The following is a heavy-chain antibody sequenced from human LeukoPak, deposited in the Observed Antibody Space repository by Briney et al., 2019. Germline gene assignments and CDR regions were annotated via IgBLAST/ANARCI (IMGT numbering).Heavy chain of an antibody. J-gene: IGHJ4*02. CDR1: GFTFDDYA. CDR2: ISWNSGSI. Sequence: GGSLRLSCAASGFTFDDYAMHWVRQAPGKGLEWVSGISWNSGSIGYADSVKGRFTISRDNAKNSLCLQMNSLRAEDTALYYCAKGDFDYWGQGTLVTVSS. V-gene: IGHV3-9*01. CDR3: AKGDFDY.